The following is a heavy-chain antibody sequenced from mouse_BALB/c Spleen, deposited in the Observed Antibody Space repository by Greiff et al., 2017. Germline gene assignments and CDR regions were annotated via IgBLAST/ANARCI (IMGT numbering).Heavy chain of an antibody. J-gene: IGHJ4*01. CDR1: GYTFTSYW. Sequence: LQQPGSELVRPGASVKLSCKASGYTFTSYWMHWVKQRPGQGLEWIGNIYPGSGSTNYDEKFKSKATLTVDTSSSTAYMQLSSLTSEDSAVYYCTNGRTGAMDYWGQGTSVTGSS. CDR2: IYPGSGST. V-gene: IGHV1S22*01. CDR3: TNGRTGAMDY. D-gene: IGHD1-2*01.